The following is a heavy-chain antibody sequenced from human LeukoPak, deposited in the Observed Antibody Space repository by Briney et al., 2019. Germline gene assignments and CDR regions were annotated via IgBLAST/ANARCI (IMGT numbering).Heavy chain of an antibody. Sequence: GASVKVSCKASGYTFTSYYMHWVRQAPGQGLEWMGIINPSGGSTSYAQKFQGRVTMTRDMSTSTVYMELSSLRSEDTAVYYCASYCSSTSCYLDAFDIWGQGTVVTVSS. V-gene: IGHV1-46*01. CDR1: GYTFTSYY. J-gene: IGHJ3*02. D-gene: IGHD2-2*01. CDR2: INPSGGST. CDR3: ASYCSSTSCYLDAFDI.